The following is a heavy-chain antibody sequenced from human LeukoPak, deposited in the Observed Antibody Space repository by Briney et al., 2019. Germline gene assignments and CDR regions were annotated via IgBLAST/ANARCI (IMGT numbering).Heavy chain of an antibody. CDR1: GGSFSGYY. Sequence: SETLSLTCAVYGGSFSGYYWSWIRQPPGKGLEWIGEINHSGSTNYNPSLKSRVTISVDTSKNQFSLKLSSVTAADTVVYYCARVGGIVVVPAALGGWFDPWGQGTLVTVSS. D-gene: IGHD2-2*01. V-gene: IGHV4-34*01. J-gene: IGHJ5*02. CDR3: ARVGGIVVVPAALGGWFDP. CDR2: INHSGST.